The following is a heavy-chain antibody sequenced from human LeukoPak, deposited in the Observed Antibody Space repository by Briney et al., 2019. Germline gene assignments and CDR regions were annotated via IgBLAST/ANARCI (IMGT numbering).Heavy chain of an antibody. CDR3: ARTPPTAGLTTIGVGSDY. CDR1: GFTFSTYS. V-gene: IGHV3-48*02. D-gene: IGHD4-11*01. Sequence: AGGSLRLSCAASGFTFSTYSMNWVRQAPGKGLEWVSYISGSSETIYYADSVKGRFTTSRDNAKNSLYLQMNSLRDEDTAVYYCARTPPTAGLTTIGVGSDYWGQGTLVTVSS. J-gene: IGHJ4*02. CDR2: ISGSSETI.